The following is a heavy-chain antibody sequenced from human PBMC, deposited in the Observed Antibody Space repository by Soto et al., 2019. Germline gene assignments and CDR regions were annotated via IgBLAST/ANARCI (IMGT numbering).Heavy chain of an antibody. J-gene: IGHJ3*01. V-gene: IGHV3-23*01. D-gene: IGHD3-16*02. CDR3: AKDRGIIVKAGDAFDV. CDR2: FSDSGDRT. Sequence: EVQLMESGGGLVQPGGSLRLSCASSGFTLSMSAVNWVRQAQGKGQEWVSYFSDSGDRTYNADSVKGRFTNSRDRSKNTVSLQMDSLRAEDTAVYYCAKDRGIIVKAGDAFDVWGQGTKVTVSS. CDR1: GFTLSMSA.